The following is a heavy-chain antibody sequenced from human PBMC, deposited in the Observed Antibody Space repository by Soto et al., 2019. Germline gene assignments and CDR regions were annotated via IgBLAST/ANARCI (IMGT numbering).Heavy chain of an antibody. CDR2: IIPIFRTA. CDR3: ARRYCISTSCHYYGMDV. Sequence: QVQLVQSGAEVTKPGSSVKVSCKASGGTFSTYTVSWVRQAPGQGLEWMGGIIPIFRTANYAQKFQGRVTVTADESTSTAYMELSSLRSEDTAVYYCARRYCISTSCHYYGMDVWGQGTTVTLSS. D-gene: IGHD2-2*01. J-gene: IGHJ6*02. V-gene: IGHV1-69*12. CDR1: GGTFSTYT.